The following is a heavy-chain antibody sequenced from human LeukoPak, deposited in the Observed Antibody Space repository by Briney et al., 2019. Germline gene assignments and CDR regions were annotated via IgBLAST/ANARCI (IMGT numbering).Heavy chain of an antibody. D-gene: IGHD3-3*01. Sequence: RGSLRLSCAASGFTFSSYSMNWVRQAPGKGLDWVSSITSSSSFVYYADSVKGRFTISRDNSKNTLYLQMNSLRAEDTAVYYCASPMEPPYDFWSGPDYWGQGTLVTVSS. V-gene: IGHV3-21*01. CDR2: ITSSSSFV. CDR3: ASPMEPPYDFWSGPDY. CDR1: GFTFSSYS. J-gene: IGHJ4*02.